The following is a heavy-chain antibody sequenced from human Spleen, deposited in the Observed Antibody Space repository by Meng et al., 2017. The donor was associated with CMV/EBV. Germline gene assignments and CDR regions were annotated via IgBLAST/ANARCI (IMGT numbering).Heavy chain of an antibody. CDR2: IGAAGDT. CDR3: ARESSGGMDV. V-gene: IGHV3-13*01. Sequence: ETLSLTCAASGFTFSNYDMHWVRQPTGKGLEWVSAIGAAGDTFYPGSVKGRFTISRENAKNSLHLQMNSLRAGDTAVYYCARESSGGMDVWGQGTTVTVSS. CDR1: GFTFSNYD. J-gene: IGHJ6*01. D-gene: IGHD2-15*01.